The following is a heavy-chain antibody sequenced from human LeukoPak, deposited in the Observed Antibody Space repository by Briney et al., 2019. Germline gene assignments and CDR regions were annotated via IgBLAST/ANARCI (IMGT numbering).Heavy chain of an antibody. CDR3: ARDIAVAGFDY. CDR2: IRYDGSYR. CDR1: GFTFSSYG. J-gene: IGHJ4*02. V-gene: IGHV3-30*02. Sequence: GGSLRLSCAASGFTFSSYGMHWVRQAPGKGLEWVAFIRYDGSYRYYADSVKGRFTISRDNAKNSLYLQMNSLRAEDTAVYYCARDIAVAGFDYWGQGTLVTVSS. D-gene: IGHD6-19*01.